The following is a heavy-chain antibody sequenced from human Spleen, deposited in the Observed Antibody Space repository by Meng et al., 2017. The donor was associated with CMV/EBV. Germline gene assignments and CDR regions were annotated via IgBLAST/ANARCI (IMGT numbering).Heavy chain of an antibody. V-gene: IGHV6-1*01. CDR2: TYYRSKCYN. Sequence: SQTLSLTCAISGDSVSSNSAAWNWIRQPPSRGLEWQGRTYYRSKCYNDYAVSVKSRITFNPDTFKNQFSLQLNSVTPEDTAVYYCAREVSSSFDPWGQGTLVTVSS. CDR3: AREVSSSFDP. D-gene: IGHD5/OR15-5a*01. CDR1: GDSVSSNSAA. J-gene: IGHJ5*02.